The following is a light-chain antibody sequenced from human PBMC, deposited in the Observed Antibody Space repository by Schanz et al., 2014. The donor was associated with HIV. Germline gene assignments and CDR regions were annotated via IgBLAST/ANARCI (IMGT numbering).Light chain of an antibody. CDR3: QKYDSVPLT. V-gene: IGKV1-27*01. J-gene: IGKJ4*01. CDR1: QGINSD. CDR2: TAS. Sequence: DIQMTQSPSSLSASVGDRATITCRASQGINSDLGWYQQKPGRAPKLLIYTASTLHTGVPLRFSGSGSGTDFTLTISSLQPEDVATYYCQKYDSVPLTFGGGTKVEIK.